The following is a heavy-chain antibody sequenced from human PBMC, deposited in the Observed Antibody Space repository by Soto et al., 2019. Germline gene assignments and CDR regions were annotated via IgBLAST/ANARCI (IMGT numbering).Heavy chain of an antibody. D-gene: IGHD6-19*01. CDR3: AREHRYSSGWYGDYYYGMDV. CDR2: ISAYNGNT. CDR1: GYTFTSYG. V-gene: IGHV1-18*04. J-gene: IGHJ6*02. Sequence: GASVKVSCKASGYTFTSYGISWVRQAPGQGLEWMGWISAYNGNTNYAQKLQGRVTMTTDTSTSTAYMELRSLRSDDTAVYYCAREHRYSSGWYGDYYYGMDVWGQGTTVTVSS.